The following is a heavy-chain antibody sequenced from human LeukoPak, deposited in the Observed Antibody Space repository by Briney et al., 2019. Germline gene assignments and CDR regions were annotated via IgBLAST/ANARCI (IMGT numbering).Heavy chain of an antibody. Sequence: GGSLRLSCAASGFTFSTYTMNWVRQAPGKGLEWISYISTSSSTIYYADSVRGRFTISRDNAKNSLFLQMNSLRAEDTAIYYCARGQFLIDYWGQGTLVTVSS. CDR1: GFTFSTYT. J-gene: IGHJ4*02. V-gene: IGHV3-48*01. D-gene: IGHD2/OR15-2a*01. CDR3: ARGQFLIDY. CDR2: ISTSSSTI.